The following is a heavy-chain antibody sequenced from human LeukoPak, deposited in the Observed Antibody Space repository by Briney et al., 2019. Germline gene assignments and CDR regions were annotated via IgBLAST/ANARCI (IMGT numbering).Heavy chain of an antibody. CDR2: ILNDGGST. CDR3: VRHNYGYDY. Sequence: GGSLRLSCAASGFSFNTYWMHWVRQAPGEGPVWVAHILNDGGSTSYADSVKGRFIISRDNAKNTLSLQMNSLRAEDTAVYYCVRHNYGYDYWGQGTPVTVSS. CDR1: GFSFNTYW. V-gene: IGHV3-74*01. D-gene: IGHD5-18*01. J-gene: IGHJ4*02.